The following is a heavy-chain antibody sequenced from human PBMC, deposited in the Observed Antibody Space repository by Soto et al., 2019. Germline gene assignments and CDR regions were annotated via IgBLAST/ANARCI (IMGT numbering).Heavy chain of an antibody. D-gene: IGHD3-22*01. J-gene: IGHJ3*02. CDR3: ASANHYYDSSGYLASYAFDI. V-gene: IGHV1-69*13. Sequence: GASVKVSCKASGGTFSSYAISWVRQAPGQGLEWMGGINPIFGTANYAQKFQGRVTITADESTSTAYMELSSLRSEDTAVYYCASANHYYDSSGYLASYAFDIWGQGTMVTVSS. CDR1: GGTFSSYA. CDR2: INPIFGTA.